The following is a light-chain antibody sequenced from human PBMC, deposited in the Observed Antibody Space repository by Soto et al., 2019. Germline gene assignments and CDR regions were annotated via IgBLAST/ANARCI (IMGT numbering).Light chain of an antibody. CDR2: EVT. Sequence: QSVLTQTPSASGSPGQSVTISCTGTSSDVGGYNYVSWYQQYPGKAPKLMIYEVTKRPSGVPARFSGSKSGNTASLTVSGLQAEDEADYYCSSYAGSNRVFGGGTKLTVL. J-gene: IGLJ2*01. CDR3: SSYAGSNRV. V-gene: IGLV2-8*01. CDR1: SSDVGGYNY.